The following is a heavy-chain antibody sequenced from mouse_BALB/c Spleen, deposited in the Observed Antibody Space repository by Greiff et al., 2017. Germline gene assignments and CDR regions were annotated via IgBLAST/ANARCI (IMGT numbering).Heavy chain of an antibody. CDR1: GFTFSDYY. J-gene: IGHJ4*01. CDR3: ARDYYGYDGGYAMGY. CDR2: ISDGGSYT. V-gene: IGHV5-4*02. D-gene: IGHD2-2*01. Sequence: EVQLVESGGGLVKPGGSLKLSCAASGFTFSDYYMYWVRQTPEKRLEWVATISDGGSYTYYPDSVKGRFTISRDNAKNNLYLQMRSLKSEDTAMYYCARDYYGYDGGYAMGYWGQGTSVTVSS.